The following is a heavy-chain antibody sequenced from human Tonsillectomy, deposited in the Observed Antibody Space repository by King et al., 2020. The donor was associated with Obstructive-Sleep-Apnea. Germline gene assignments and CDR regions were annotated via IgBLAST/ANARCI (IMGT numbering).Heavy chain of an antibody. D-gene: IGHD4-17*01. CDR2: IHYSGST. CDR3: ARDYGDYIRYDY. V-gene: IGHV4-39*07. Sequence: QLQESGPGLVKPSETLSLTCTVSGGSISSSSYYWGWIRQPPGKVLEWIGSIHYSGSTYYNPSLKSRVTISVDTSKNQFSLKLSSVTAADTAVYYCARDYGDYIRYDYWGQGTLVTVSS. CDR1: GGSISSSSYY. J-gene: IGHJ4*02.